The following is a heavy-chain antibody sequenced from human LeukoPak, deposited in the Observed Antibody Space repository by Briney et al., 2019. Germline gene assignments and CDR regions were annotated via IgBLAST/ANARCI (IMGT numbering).Heavy chain of an antibody. D-gene: IGHD2-21*02. CDR2: INWNGGST. Sequence: GGSLRLACAASGFTFDDYGMSWVRQAPGKGLEWVSGINWNGGSTGYADSVKGRFTISRDNAKNSLYLQMNSLRAEDTAVYYCAREGSDCNYYYYMDVWGKGTTVTISS. V-gene: IGHV3-20*04. CDR1: GFTFDDYG. J-gene: IGHJ6*03. CDR3: AREGSDCNYYYYMDV.